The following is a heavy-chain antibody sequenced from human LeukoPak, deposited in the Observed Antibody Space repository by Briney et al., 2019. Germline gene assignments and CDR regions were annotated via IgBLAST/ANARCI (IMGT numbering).Heavy chain of an antibody. J-gene: IGHJ4*02. V-gene: IGHV3-66*02. CDR2: IYSGGST. CDR3: AREGPTMVRGVIRKRNYYFDY. CDR1: GFTVSSNY. D-gene: IGHD3-10*01. Sequence: GGSLRLSCAASGFTVSSNYMSWVRQAPEKGLEWVSVIYSGGSTYYADSVKGRFTISRDNSKHTLYLQMNSLRAEDTAVYYCAREGPTMVRGVIRKRNYYFDYWGQGTLVTVSS.